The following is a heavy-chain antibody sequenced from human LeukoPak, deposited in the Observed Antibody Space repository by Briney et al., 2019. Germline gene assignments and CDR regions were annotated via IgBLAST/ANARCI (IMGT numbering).Heavy chain of an antibody. CDR2: INPSSGT. CDR1: GYSFTGHY. CDR3: ARGKMNGDDFDY. D-gene: IGHD4-17*01. Sequence: ASVKVSCKASGYSFTGHYMHWVRQAPGQGLEWMGWINPSSGTNYAQKSQGRVTMTRDTSITTAYMELSWLRSDDTAVYYCARGKMNGDDFDYWGQGTLVTVSS. J-gene: IGHJ4*02. V-gene: IGHV1-2*02.